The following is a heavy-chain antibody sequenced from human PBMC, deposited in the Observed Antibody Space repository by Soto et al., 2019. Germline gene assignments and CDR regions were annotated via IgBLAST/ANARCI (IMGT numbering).Heavy chain of an antibody. Sequence: GGSLRLSCAASGFTFSSYAMHWVRQAPGKGLEYVSAITSSGNSPYYAVSVQGRITINPDTSNNQFSLHLSSVTPDDTAVYYCVRLIGNSWLDSWGQGTPVTVSS. CDR3: VRLIGNSWLDS. D-gene: IGHD2-8*01. CDR1: GFTFSSYA. J-gene: IGHJ5*01. V-gene: IGHV3-64*02. CDR2: ITSSGNSP.